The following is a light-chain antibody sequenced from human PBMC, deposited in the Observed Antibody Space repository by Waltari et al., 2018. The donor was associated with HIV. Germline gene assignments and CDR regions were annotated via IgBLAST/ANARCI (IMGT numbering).Light chain of an antibody. CDR2: AKA. J-gene: IGKJ1*01. CDR1: QTVRRYY. CDR3: HQYEGSPRT. V-gene: IGKV3-20*01. Sequence: NVLTQSPATLSLTPGQGATPAWSASQTVRRYYLAWYQKTPGQAPRLLIYAKARDAGIPDRFWASGSGTYFALTLSRLEPEDFAVYYCHQYEGSPRTFGQGTRV.